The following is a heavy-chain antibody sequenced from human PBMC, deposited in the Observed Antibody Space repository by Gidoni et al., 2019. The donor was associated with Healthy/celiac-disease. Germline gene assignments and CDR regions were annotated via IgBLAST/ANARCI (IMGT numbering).Heavy chain of an antibody. CDR3: ARAGQQLAYYYYYGMDV. Sequence: QVQLQQWGAGLLKPSETLSLTCAVYGGSFSGYYWSWIRQPPGKGLEWIGEINHSGSTNYNPSLKSRVTISVDTSKNQFSLKLSSVTAADTAVYYCARAGQQLAYYYYYGMDVWGQGTTVTVSS. J-gene: IGHJ6*02. D-gene: IGHD6-13*01. CDR2: INHSGST. V-gene: IGHV4-34*01. CDR1: GGSFSGYY.